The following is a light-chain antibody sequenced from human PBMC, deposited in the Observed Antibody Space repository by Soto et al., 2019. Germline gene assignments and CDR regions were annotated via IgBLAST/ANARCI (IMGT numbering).Light chain of an antibody. CDR1: SSDVGGYNF. V-gene: IGLV2-23*01. CDR2: EGS. J-gene: IGLJ1*01. Sequence: QSALTQPPSASGSPGQSFTISCTGTSSDVGGYNFVSWYQQYPGKAPKLIIYEGSKRPSGVSNRFSGSKSGNTASLTISGLQAEDEADYYCCSYAGSSTFVFGTGTKVTVL. CDR3: CSYAGSSTFV.